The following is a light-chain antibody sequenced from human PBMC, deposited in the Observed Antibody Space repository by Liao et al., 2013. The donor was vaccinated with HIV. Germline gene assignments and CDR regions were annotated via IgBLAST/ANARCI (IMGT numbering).Light chain of an antibody. CDR3: QAWDRNTAI. CDR2: QDT. J-gene: IGLJ2*01. V-gene: IGLV3-1*01. Sequence: SYELTQSPSVSVSPGQTATITCSGDFLGDKYASWYQHKPGQSPVLVIYQDTYRPSGIPERFSGSNSGNTATLTISGTQPTDEADYYCQAWDRNTAIFGGGTKLTVL. CDR1: FLGDKY.